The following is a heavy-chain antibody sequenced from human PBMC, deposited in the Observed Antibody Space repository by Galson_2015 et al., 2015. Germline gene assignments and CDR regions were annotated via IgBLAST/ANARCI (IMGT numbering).Heavy chain of an antibody. CDR3: ARDVLSVTMIPPDNFYYYYGMDV. CDR1: GFTFSSYG. D-gene: IGHD3-22*01. Sequence: SLRLSCAASGFTFSSYGMHWVRQAPGKGLEWVAVIWYDGSNKYYADSVKGRFTISRDNSKNTLYLQMNSLRAEDTAVYYCARDVLSVTMIPPDNFYYYYGMDVWGQGTTVTVSS. J-gene: IGHJ6*02. V-gene: IGHV3-33*01. CDR2: IWYDGSNK.